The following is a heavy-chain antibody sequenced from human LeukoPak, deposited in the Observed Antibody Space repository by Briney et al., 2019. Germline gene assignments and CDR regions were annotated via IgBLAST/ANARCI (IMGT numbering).Heavy chain of an antibody. Sequence: GESLKISCKGSGYSFTSYWIGWVRQVPGKGLEWMGIIYPGDSDTRYSPSFQGQVTISADKSISTAYLQWSSLKASDTAMYYCARPVPSIAARPSVAFDIWGQGTMVTVSS. D-gene: IGHD6-6*01. J-gene: IGHJ3*02. V-gene: IGHV5-51*01. CDR3: ARPVPSIAARPSVAFDI. CDR2: IYPGDSDT. CDR1: GYSFTSYW.